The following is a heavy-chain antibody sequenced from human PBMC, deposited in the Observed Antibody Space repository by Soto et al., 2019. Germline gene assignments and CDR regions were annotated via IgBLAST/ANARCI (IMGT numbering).Heavy chain of an antibody. CDR2: IYYSGST. V-gene: IGHV4-31*03. D-gene: IGHD3-3*01. J-gene: IGHJ6*03. CDR3: ARTIFGVVIEDGYYRDV. CDR1: GVSISSGVYY. Sequence: PSETLSLTCTVSGVSISSGVYYWSWIRQHPGKGLEWTGYIYYSGSTYYNPSLKSRVTISVDTSKNQFSLKLSSVTAADTAVYYCARTIFGVVIEDGYYRDVWGKGTTVTVSS.